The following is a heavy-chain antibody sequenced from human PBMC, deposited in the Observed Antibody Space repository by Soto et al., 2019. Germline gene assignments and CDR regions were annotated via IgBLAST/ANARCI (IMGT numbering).Heavy chain of an antibody. CDR3: ARVSTARTDYCASAMDV. V-gene: IGHV4-39*01. CDR2: IHYSGST. Sequence: QLQLQESGPGLVKPSETLSLTCTVSGGSISSSNYCWGWTRQPPGKGLGWIGRIHYSGSTNYSPSLRGRVTISADPAKNQFSLNLSSVTAADTAVYYCARVSTARTDYCASAMDVWGQGTTVSVSS. CDR1: GGSISSSNYC. J-gene: IGHJ6*02.